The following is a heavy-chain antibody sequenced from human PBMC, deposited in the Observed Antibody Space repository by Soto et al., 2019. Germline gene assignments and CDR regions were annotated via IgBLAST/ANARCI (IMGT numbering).Heavy chain of an antibody. D-gene: IGHD6-13*01. CDR3: VKQQVLRRGFFDF. Sequence: HPGGSLRLSCAASGFTFSSFEMNWVRQTPRKGLEWLSYISSGGSTIYYADSVKGRFTTSRDNARNSLFLQMNSLRAEDTAVYYCVKQQVLRRGFFDFWGQGTLVTVSS. CDR2: ISSGGSTI. V-gene: IGHV3-48*03. CDR1: GFTFSSFE. J-gene: IGHJ4*02.